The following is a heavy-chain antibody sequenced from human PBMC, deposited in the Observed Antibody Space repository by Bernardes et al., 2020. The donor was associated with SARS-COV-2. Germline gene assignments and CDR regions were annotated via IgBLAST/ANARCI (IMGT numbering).Heavy chain of an antibody. CDR2: ISFDGDKE. V-gene: IGHV3-30*18. D-gene: IGHD3-10*01. CDR1: GFTFRGYG. Sequence: GGSLRLSCAASGFTFRGYGMQWVRQAPGKGLEWVAVISFDGDKEYYADSVQGRFTISRDNSKNMLYLQMNSLRAEDTAVYFCAKWTFRGVIADAFDLWGQGTMGTVSS. CDR3: AKWTFRGVIADAFDL. J-gene: IGHJ3*01.